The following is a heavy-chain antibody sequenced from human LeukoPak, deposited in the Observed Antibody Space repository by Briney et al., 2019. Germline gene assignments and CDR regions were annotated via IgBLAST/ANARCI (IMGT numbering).Heavy chain of an antibody. CDR2: IIPIFGTA. V-gene: IGHV1-69*13. J-gene: IGHJ4*02. D-gene: IGHD5-24*01. CDR3: ARVAGRRWLQLSYFDY. Sequence: SVKVSCKASGGTFSSYAISWVRQAPGQGLEWMGGIIPIFGTANYAQKFQGRVTITADESTSTAYMELSSLRSEDTAVYYCARVAGRRWLQLSYFDYWGQGTLVTVSS. CDR1: GGTFSSYA.